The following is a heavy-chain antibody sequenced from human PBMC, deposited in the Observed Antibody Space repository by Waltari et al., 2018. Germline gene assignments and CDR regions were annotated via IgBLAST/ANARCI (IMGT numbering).Heavy chain of an antibody. CDR3: AKDRGILSYYMDV. CDR2: IWYDGSNK. CDR1: GFTFSSYG. J-gene: IGHJ6*03. V-gene: IGHV3-30*18. Sequence: QVQLVESGGGVVQPGRSLRLSCAASGFTFSSYGMHWVRRAPGKGLEWVAVIWYDGSNKYYADSVKGRFTISRDNSKNTLYLQMNSLRAEDTAMYYCAKDRGILSYYMDVWGKGTTVTVSS. D-gene: IGHD2-21*01.